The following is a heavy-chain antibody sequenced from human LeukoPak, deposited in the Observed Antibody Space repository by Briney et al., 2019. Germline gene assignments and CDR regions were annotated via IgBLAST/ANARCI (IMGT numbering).Heavy chain of an antibody. Sequence: SETLSLTCTVSGGSISSGDYYWSWIRQPPGKGLEWIGYIYYSGRTNYNPSLKSRVSISVDTSKNQFSLKLSSVTAADTAVYYCARDFRGSVDTFDIWGQGTMVAVSS. CDR3: ARDFRGSVDTFDI. V-gene: IGHV4-61*08. CDR1: GGSISSGDYY. J-gene: IGHJ3*02. CDR2: IYYSGRT.